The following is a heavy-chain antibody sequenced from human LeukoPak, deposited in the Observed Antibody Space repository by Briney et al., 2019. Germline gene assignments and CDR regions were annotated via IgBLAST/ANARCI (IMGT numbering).Heavy chain of an antibody. CDR2: IRYDGSNK. V-gene: IGHV3-30*02. J-gene: IGHJ4*02. Sequence: GGSLRLSCAASGFTFSSYGMHWVRQAPGKGLEWVAFIRYDGSNKYYADSVKGRFTISRDNSKNTLYLQMNSLRAEDTAVYYCARVPVTTPYFDYCGQGTLVTVSS. CDR3: ARVPVTTPYFDY. CDR1: GFTFSSYG. D-gene: IGHD4-17*01.